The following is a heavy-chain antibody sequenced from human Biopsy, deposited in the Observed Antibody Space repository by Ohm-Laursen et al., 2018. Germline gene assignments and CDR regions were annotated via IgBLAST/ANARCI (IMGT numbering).Heavy chain of an antibody. Sequence: SETLSLTCVVFGKTFSDYQWSWIRQPPGKGLEWIGQINQAGTTNYNPSLKSRVSISADASKYEFSLRLTSVTAADTAVYYCARHPTHRIQQIDYWGQGTLVTVSS. J-gene: IGHJ4*02. CDR3: ARHPTHRIQQIDY. V-gene: IGHV4-34*01. CDR2: INQAGTT. D-gene: IGHD5-18*01. CDR1: GKTFSDYQ.